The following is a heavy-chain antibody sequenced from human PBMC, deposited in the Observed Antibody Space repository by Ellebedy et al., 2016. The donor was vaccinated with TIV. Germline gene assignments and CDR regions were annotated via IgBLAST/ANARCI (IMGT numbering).Heavy chain of an antibody. CDR2: INHSGST. Sequence: SETLSLTCAVYGGSFSGYYWSWIRQPPGKGLEWIGEINHSGSTNYNPSLKSRVTISVDTSKNQFSLKLSSVTAADTAVYYCARDFVGATAIDYWGQGTLVTVSS. J-gene: IGHJ4*02. CDR3: ARDFVGATAIDY. CDR1: GGSFSGYY. D-gene: IGHD1-26*01. V-gene: IGHV4-34*01.